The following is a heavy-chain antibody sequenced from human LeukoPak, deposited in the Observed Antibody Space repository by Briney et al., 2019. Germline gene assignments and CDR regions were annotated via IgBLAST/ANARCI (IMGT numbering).Heavy chain of an antibody. D-gene: IGHD3-16*01. Sequence: GGSLRLSCAASAFTFSTYAMHWVRQAPGKGLEWVAVISYDGSNKYYADSVKGRFTISRDNSKNTLYLQMNSLRVEDTAVYYCAREMITSEGMDVWGQGTTVTVSS. CDR2: ISYDGSNK. CDR3: AREMITSEGMDV. CDR1: AFTFSTYA. J-gene: IGHJ6*02. V-gene: IGHV3-30-3*01.